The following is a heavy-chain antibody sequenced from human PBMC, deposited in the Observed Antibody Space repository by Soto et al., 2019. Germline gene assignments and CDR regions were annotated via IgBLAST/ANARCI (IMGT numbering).Heavy chain of an antibody. Sequence: WSLRRSCAASGFTFISYAMHWVRQSPVKGLEWVAVISYDGSNKYYADSVKGRFTISRDNSKNTLYLQMNSLRAEDTAVYYCARPVVVILYYDYGMDVWGYGRTFPVSS. V-gene: IGHV3-30-3*01. J-gene: IGHJ6*04. D-gene: IGHD3-22*01. CDR3: ARPVVVILYYDYGMDV. CDR2: ISYDGSNK. CDR1: GFTFISYA.